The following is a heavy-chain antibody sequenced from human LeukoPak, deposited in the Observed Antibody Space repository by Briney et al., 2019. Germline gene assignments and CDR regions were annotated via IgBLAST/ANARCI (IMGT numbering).Heavy chain of an antibody. V-gene: IGHV4-39*07. D-gene: IGHD2-2*01. CDR1: GGSISSRSYY. J-gene: IGHJ5*02. CDR2: IYYSGST. Sequence: SETLSLTCTASGGSISSRSYYWGWIRQPPGKGLEWIGSIYYSGSTYYNLSLKSRVTISVDTSKNKFSLKLSSVTAADTAVYYCASRGGCSSTSCYNWFDPWGQGTLVTVSS. CDR3: ASRGGCSSTSCYNWFDP.